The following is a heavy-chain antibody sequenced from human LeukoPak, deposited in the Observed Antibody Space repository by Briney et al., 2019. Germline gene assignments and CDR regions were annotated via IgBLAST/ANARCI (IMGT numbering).Heavy chain of an antibody. CDR1: GGFISSYY. CDR3: ARQYSSGWSYFDY. D-gene: IGHD6-19*01. Sequence: PSETLSLTCTVSGGFISSYYWSWIRQPPGKGLEWIGYIYYSGSTNYNPSLKSRVTISVDTSKNQFSLKLSSVTAADTAVYYCARQYSSGWSYFDYWGQGTLVTVSS. CDR2: IYYSGST. V-gene: IGHV4-59*08. J-gene: IGHJ4*02.